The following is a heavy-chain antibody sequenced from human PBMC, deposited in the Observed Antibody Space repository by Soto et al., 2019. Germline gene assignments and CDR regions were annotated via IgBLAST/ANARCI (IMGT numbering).Heavy chain of an antibody. J-gene: IGHJ4*02. CDR3: ASTSTSGTRCDY. V-gene: IGHV4-4*02. D-gene: IGHD1-1*01. Sequence: QVQLQESGPGLVKPSGTLSLTCAVSGGSISTSNWWSWVRQPPGKVLERIGEVYHSGSTNYNPSFKSRVAMSVDKSQSQCALKLNSVAAAETALYYCASTSTSGTRCDYWGQGSLVTVSS. CDR2: VYHSGST. CDR1: GGSISTSNW.